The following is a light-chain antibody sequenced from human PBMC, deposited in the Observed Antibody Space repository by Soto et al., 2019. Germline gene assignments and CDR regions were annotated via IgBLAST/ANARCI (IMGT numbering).Light chain of an antibody. V-gene: IGLV6-57*01. CDR3: QSYDSSNPC. J-gene: IGLJ1*01. Sequence: NFMLTQPHSVSESPGKTVTISCTRSSGSIASNYVQWYQQRPGSSPTTVIYEDNQRPSGVPDRFSGSIDSSSNSASLTISGLKTEEEADYYCQSYDSSNPCFGTGTKLTVL. CDR1: SGSIASNY. CDR2: EDN.